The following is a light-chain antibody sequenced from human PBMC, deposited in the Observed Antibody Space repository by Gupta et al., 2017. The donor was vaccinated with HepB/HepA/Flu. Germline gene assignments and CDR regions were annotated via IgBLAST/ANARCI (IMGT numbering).Light chain of an antibody. V-gene: IGKV1-39*01. J-gene: IGKJ1*01. Sequence: DIQITQSPASVSASVGDRVTITCRASQTITKYLNWYQQKPGKAPHLLIYDASTLPGGVPSRFSCSGSETDFTLTITGLQPDDFATYYCQQTDNIPWTFGQGTKVEIK. CDR3: QQTDNIPWT. CDR1: QTITKY. CDR2: DAS.